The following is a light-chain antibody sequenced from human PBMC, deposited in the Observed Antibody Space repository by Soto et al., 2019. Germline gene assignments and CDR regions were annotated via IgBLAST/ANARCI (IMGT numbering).Light chain of an antibody. CDR1: QSISTS. CDR3: QHCDSYWT. V-gene: IGKV1-5*03. Sequence: DIQMTQSPSTLSASVGDRVTITCRASQSISTSLAWYQQKPGKAPKVLIYKASSLESGVPSRFSGSGSGTEFPLTISSLQPDDFAPYHCQHCDSYWTFGQGTKVEIK. CDR2: KAS. J-gene: IGKJ1*01.